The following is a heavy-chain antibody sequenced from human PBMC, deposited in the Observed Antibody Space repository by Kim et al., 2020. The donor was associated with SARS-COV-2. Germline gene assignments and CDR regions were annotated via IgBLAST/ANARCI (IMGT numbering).Heavy chain of an antibody. Sequence: ASVKVSCKVSGHYLTELSMHWVRQAPGKGLEWMGGFDAEKGKTIYAQKFQGRVTMTEDTSIDTVYLDLTSLTSEDTAVYYCATDRVGVTYYFDWWGRGTLVTVSS. CDR1: GHYLTELS. D-gene: IGHD1-26*01. CDR2: FDAEKGKT. CDR3: ATDRVGVTYYFDW. V-gene: IGHV1-24*01. J-gene: IGHJ4*02.